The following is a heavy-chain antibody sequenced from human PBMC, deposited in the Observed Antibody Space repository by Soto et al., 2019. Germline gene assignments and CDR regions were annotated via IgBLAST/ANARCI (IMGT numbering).Heavy chain of an antibody. D-gene: IGHD3-22*01. CDR1: GFAISRTYY. CDR3: ARYYFDGSGYYYGYFDY. J-gene: IGHJ4*02. Sequence: SESLALTCGLSGFAISRTYYWGWIRQTPGKGLEWIGSISYSGSTFYNASLQSRVTISIDTSKNHFSLRLTSVTAADTALYYCARYYFDGSGYYYGYFDYWGQGALVTVPS. CDR2: ISYSGST. V-gene: IGHV4-38-2*01.